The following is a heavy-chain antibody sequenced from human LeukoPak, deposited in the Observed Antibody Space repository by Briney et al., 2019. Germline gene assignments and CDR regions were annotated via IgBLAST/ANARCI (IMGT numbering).Heavy chain of an antibody. D-gene: IGHD6-19*01. CDR3: ASESARYSSGWPGDFDY. Sequence: PSQTLSLTCTVSGGSISSGSYYWSWIRQPAGKGLEWIGRIYTSGSTNYNPSLKSRVTISVDTSKNQFSLKLSSVTAADTAVYYCASESARYSSGWPGDFDYWGQGTLVTVSS. V-gene: IGHV4-61*02. J-gene: IGHJ4*02. CDR2: IYTSGST. CDR1: GGSISSGSYY.